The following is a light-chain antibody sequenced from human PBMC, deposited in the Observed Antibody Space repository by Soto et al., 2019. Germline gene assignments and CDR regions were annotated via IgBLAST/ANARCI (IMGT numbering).Light chain of an antibody. CDR1: QSVSNNY. Sequence: EVVLTQSPGTLSLSPGESATLSCRASQSVSNNYFAWYQQKPGQAPRLLIFGSSDRATGIPDRFSGSGSGTDFTLTIIRLEPEDFAVYDCHQYGSSPPYTFGQGTKLEIK. V-gene: IGKV3-20*01. J-gene: IGKJ2*01. CDR3: HQYGSSPPYT. CDR2: GSS.